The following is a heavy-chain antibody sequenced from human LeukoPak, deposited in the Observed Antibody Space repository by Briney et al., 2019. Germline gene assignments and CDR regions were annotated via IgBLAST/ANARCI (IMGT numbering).Heavy chain of an antibody. J-gene: IGHJ4*02. V-gene: IGHV3-30*04. CDR2: ISYDGSNK. CDR1: GFTFSSYA. Sequence: GGSLRLSCAASGFTFSSYAMQWVRQAPGKGVEWVAVISYDGSNKYYADSVRGRFTICRDNAKNTLYVKMNSLRAEDTAVYYCARDLVRRIAAAGTPRFDYWGQGTLVTVSS. CDR3: ARDLVRRIAAAGTPRFDY. D-gene: IGHD6-13*01.